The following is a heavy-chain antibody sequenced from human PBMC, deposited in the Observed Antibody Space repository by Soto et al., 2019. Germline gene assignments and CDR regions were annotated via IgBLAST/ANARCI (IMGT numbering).Heavy chain of an antibody. CDR1: GFTFSSYG. V-gene: IGHV3-30*18. CDR2: ISYDGSNK. J-gene: IGHJ5*02. CDR3: AKDLGYSSGWGFDP. Sequence: PGGSLRLSCAASGFTFSSYGVHWVRQAPGKGLEWVAVISYDGSNKYYADSVKGRFTISRDNSKNTLYLQMNSLRAEDTAVYYCAKDLGYSSGWGFDPWGQGTLVTV. D-gene: IGHD6-19*01.